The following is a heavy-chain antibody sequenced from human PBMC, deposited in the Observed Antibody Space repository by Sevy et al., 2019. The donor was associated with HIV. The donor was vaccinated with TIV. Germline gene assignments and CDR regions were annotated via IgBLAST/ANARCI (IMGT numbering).Heavy chain of an antibody. CDR2: IRTKLNDYAV. J-gene: IGHJ5*02. V-gene: IGHV3-73*01. CDR3: TTFCFSDVGP. Sequence: GGSLRLSCAASGVTFSDSAVHWVRQAPGKGLEWVGLIRTKLNDYAVAYAASVKGRFTISRHDLKNTAYLQMDSVTTEDTAIYYCTTFCFSDVGPWGQGTLVTVSS. CDR1: GVTFSDSA.